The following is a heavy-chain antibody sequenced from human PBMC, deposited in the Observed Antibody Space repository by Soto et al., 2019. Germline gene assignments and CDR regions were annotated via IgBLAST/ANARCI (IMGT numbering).Heavy chain of an antibody. CDR3: ARDWCSSTSCYLLLFDY. Sequence: VASVKVSCKASGYTFTSYAMHWVRQAPGQRLEWMGWINAGNGNTKYSQKFQGRVTITRDTSASTAYMELSSLRSEDTAVYYCARDWCSSTSCYLLLFDYWGQGTLVTVSP. CDR1: GYTFTSYA. D-gene: IGHD2-2*01. CDR2: INAGNGNT. V-gene: IGHV1-3*01. J-gene: IGHJ4*02.